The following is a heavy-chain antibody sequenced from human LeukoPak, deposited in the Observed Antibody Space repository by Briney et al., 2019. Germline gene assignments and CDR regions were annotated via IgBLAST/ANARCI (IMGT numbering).Heavy chain of an antibody. CDR3: ARVTYSSSYYFDY. CDR2: INTDGSST. V-gene: IGHV3-74*01. CDR1: GFTFSNYW. Sequence: GGSLRLSCAASGFTFSNYWMHWVRQAPGKGLVWVSRINTDGSSTSYADSVKGRFTISRDNAKNTLYLQMNSLRVEDTAVYYCARVTYSSSYYFDYWGQGTLVTVSS. J-gene: IGHJ4*02. D-gene: IGHD6-6*01.